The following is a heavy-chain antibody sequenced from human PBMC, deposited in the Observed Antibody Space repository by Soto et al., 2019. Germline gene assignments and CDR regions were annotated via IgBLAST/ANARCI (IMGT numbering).Heavy chain of an antibody. CDR2: IYYSGTT. CDR3: ARHGAGTTRYYYMAF. CDR1: GGSISSRSYY. J-gene: IGHJ6*03. Sequence: LSCSVSGGSISSRSYYWGWIRQPPGKGLEWIGSIYYSGTTFYNPSLQSRVTISVDTSKNQFSLMLNSVTAADTAVYYCARHGAGTTRYYYMAFWGKGTTVTVSS. D-gene: IGHD1-7*01. V-gene: IGHV4-39*01.